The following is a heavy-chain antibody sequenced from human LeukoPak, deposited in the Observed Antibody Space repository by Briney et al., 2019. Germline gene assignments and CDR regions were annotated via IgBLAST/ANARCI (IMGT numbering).Heavy chain of an antibody. J-gene: IGHJ6*04. CDR2: IKSGGEGATT. V-gene: IGHV3-15*01. CDR1: GFTNGTAR. D-gene: IGHD3-3*02. CDR3: IAHFPYFYGFDV. Sequence: GVSLTLSCIRSGFTNGTARMSWVPEARGRGLECLGHIKSGGEGATTDYAAPAKCRFAISRDDSKNMIYLQMSSLKIDDSAIYCCIAHFPYFYGFDVWGKGTTVTVSS.